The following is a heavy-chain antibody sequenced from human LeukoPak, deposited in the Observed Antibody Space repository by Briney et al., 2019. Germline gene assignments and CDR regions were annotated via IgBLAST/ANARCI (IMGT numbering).Heavy chain of an antibody. CDR2: ISSSSTI. CDR3: ASLGPGRYAEVV. Sequence: GGSLRLSCAASGFTFSSYAMSWVRQAPGKGLEWVSYISSSSTIYYADSVKGRFTISRDNAKNSLYLQMNSLRAEDTAVYYCASLGPGRYAEVVWGQGTMVTVSS. V-gene: IGHV3-48*01. D-gene: IGHD3-9*01. J-gene: IGHJ3*01. CDR1: GFTFSSYA.